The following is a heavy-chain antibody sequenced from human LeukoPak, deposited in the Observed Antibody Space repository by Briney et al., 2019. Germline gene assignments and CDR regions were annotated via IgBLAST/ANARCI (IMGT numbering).Heavy chain of an antibody. J-gene: IGHJ4*02. CDR3: AGSRRRGYCSSTSCHAVDY. V-gene: IGHV3-23*01. CDR1: GFTFSSYA. D-gene: IGHD2-2*01. CDR2: ISGSGGST. Sequence: PGGSLRLSCAASGFTFSSYAMSWVRQAPGKGLEWVSAISGSGGSTYYADSVKGRFTISRDNSKNTLYLQMNSLRAEDTAVYYCAGSRRRGYCSSTSCHAVDYWGQGTLVTVSS.